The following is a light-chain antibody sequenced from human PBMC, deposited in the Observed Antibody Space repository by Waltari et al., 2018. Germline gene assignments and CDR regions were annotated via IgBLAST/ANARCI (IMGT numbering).Light chain of an antibody. CDR2: WAS. CDR3: QQYHTTPKT. CDR1: PPILNTSNNKNF. Sequence: DIVLTQSPDSLAVSLGDSATLKLQSPPPILNTSNNKNFLAWYQQRPGQPPRLLLYWASTRHSGVPDRFSGGGSGTDFTLTISSLQADDVAVYFCQQYHTTPKTFGQGTKVEIK. V-gene: IGKV4-1*01. J-gene: IGKJ2*01.